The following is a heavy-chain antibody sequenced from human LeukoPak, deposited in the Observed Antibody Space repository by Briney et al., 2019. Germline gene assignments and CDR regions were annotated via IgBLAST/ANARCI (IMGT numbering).Heavy chain of an antibody. J-gene: IGHJ4*02. CDR3: ARDRATYGPEYDD. V-gene: IGHV1-2*02. D-gene: IGHD3-10*01. CDR2: INPNSGDT. Sequence: EASVKVSCKASGYTFTDYFIHWVRQAPGQGLGWMAWINPNSGDTNCAQKFQGRVTMTRDTSITTAYMEVNSLRSDDTAVYYCARDRATYGPEYDDWGQGTLVTVSS. CDR1: GYTFTDYF.